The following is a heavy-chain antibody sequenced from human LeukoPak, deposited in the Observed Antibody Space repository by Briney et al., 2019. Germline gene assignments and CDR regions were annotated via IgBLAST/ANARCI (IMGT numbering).Heavy chain of an antibody. CDR2: IHYRGST. CDR3: ASLLATWYIAY. D-gene: IGHD2-8*01. J-gene: IGHJ4*02. V-gene: IGHV4-61*01. Sequence: SETLSLTCTVAGGSASSGYYYWSWLRQPPGKGLEWIGYIHYRGSTNYDPSLKSRVTISVDTSKNQFSLKLNSATAADTAVYYCASLLATWYIAYWGQGTLVTVSS. CDR1: GGSASSGYYY.